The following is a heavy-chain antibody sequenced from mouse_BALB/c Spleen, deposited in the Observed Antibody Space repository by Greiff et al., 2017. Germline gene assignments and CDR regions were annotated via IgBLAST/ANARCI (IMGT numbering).Heavy chain of an antibody. CDR3: ALTGGGFYYAMDY. V-gene: IGHV5-17*02. J-gene: IGHJ4*01. D-gene: IGHD4-1*01. Sequence: EVQLVESGGGLVQPGGSRKLSCAASGFTFSSFGMHWVRQAPEKGLEWVAYISSGSSTIYYADTVKGRFTISRDNPKNTLFLQMTSLRSEDTAMYYCALTGGGFYYAMDYWGQGTSVTVSS. CDR2: ISSGSSTI. CDR1: GFTFSSFG.